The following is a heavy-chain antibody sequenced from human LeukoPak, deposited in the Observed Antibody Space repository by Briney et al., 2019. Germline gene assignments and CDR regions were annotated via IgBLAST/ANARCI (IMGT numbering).Heavy chain of an antibody. J-gene: IGHJ6*02. V-gene: IGHV1-18*01. CDR2: ISAYNGNT. CDR1: GYTFTSYG. CDR3: ARVNVSGPYYYYYGMDV. D-gene: IGHD6-19*01. Sequence: ASVKVSCKASGYTFTSYGISWVRQGPGQGLEWMGWISAYNGNTNYAQKLQGRVTMTTDTSTSTAYMELRSLRSDDTAVYYCARVNVSGPYYYYYGMDVWGQGTTVTVSS.